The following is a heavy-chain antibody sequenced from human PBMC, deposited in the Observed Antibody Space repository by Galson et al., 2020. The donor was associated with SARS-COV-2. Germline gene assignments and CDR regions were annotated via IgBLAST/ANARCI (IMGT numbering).Heavy chain of an antibody. CDR1: GGSISSDFHY. V-gene: IGHV4-30-4*01. CDR2: IFYSGST. D-gene: IGHD3-10*01. CDR3: ARTKSHYYGSGRHIPRVSTGMDV. Sequence: SETLSLTCTVSGGSISSDFHYWSWIRQPPGKGLEWIGYIFYSGSTYYNPSLQSRVTISADTSKNQFSLKLSSVTAADTAVYYCARTKSHYYGSGRHIPRVSTGMDVWGQGTTVTVSS. J-gene: IGHJ6*02.